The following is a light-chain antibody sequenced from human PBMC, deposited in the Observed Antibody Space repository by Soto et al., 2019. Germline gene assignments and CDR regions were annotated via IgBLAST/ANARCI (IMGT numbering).Light chain of an antibody. Sequence: EIVLTQSPATLSAFPGDRVTLSCRASQAVNTRLAWYQHKPGQAPRLLIYLTSNRAAGVPSRFSAWGSETDFTLTISDVQPEDFAVYYCQQSYSPPLTFGGGTKVDIK. CDR3: QQSYSPPLT. J-gene: IGKJ4*01. CDR2: LTS. CDR1: QAVNTR. V-gene: IGKV3D-11*01.